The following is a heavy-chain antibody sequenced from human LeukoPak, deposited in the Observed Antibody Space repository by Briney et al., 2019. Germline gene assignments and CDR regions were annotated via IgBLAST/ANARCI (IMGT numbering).Heavy chain of an antibody. CDR2: IRYDGSNK. CDR3: AKGAHIVVVVAMGYFDY. V-gene: IGHV3-30*02. D-gene: IGHD2-15*01. Sequence: PGGSLRLSCAASGFTFSSYGMHWVRQAPGKGLEWVAFIRYDGSNKYYADSVKGRFTISRDNSKNTLYLQMNSLRAEDTAVYYCAKGAHIVVVVAMGYFDYWGQGTLVTVSS. CDR1: GFTFSSYG. J-gene: IGHJ4*02.